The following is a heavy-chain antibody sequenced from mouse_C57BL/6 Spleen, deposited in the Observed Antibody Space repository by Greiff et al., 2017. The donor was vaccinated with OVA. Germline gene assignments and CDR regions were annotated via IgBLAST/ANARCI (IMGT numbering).Heavy chain of an antibody. CDR3: ARHEEDYGYDGGFAY. Sequence: VKLVESGAELVKPGASVKLSCKASGYTFTEYTIHWVKQRSGQGLEWIGWFYPGSGSIKYNEKFKDKATLTADKSSSTVYMELSRLTSEDSAVYFCARHEEDYGYDGGFAYWGQGTLVTVSA. J-gene: IGHJ3*01. CDR2: FYPGSGSI. D-gene: IGHD2-2*01. V-gene: IGHV1-62-2*01. CDR1: GYTFTEYT.